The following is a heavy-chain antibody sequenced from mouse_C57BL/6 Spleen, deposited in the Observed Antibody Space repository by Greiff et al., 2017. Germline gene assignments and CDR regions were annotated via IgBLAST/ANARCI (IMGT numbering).Heavy chain of an antibody. CDR1: GFTFTDYY. V-gene: IGHV7-3*01. CDR2: IRHKANGYTT. Sequence: EVMLVESGGGLVQPGGSLSLSCAASGFTFTDYYMSWVRQPPGNALEWLGFIRHKANGYTTEYSASVTGRFTISRDNSQSILYLQMNALRAEDSATYYCASSFYYEYDGGWFAYWGQGTLVTVSA. CDR3: ASSFYYEYDGGWFAY. J-gene: IGHJ3*01. D-gene: IGHD2-4*01.